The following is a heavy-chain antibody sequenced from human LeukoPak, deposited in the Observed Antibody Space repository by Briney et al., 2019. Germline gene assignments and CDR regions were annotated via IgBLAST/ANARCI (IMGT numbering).Heavy chain of an antibody. CDR3: ASGPTPPAPLFDK. D-gene: IGHD2-15*01. Sequence: GGSLRLSCAASGFTFSSYSMNWVRQAPGKGLQWVSYISSSGSTIYYADAVKGRFTISRDNDKNALYLQMNSLRAEDTAVYYCASGPTPPAPLFDKWGQGTLVTVSS. CDR1: GFTFSSYS. V-gene: IGHV3-48*01. J-gene: IGHJ4*02. CDR2: ISSSGSTI.